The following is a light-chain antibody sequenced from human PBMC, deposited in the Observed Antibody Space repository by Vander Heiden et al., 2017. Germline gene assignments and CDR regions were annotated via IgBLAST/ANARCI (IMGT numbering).Light chain of an antibody. V-gene: IGLV1-44*01. CDR2: SDD. J-gene: IGLJ1*01. CDR1: SSNIGSNF. CDR3: AAWDDSLNGFYV. Sequence: ASETPGQRVTISCSGNSSNIGSNFVNWYQQFPGTAPKLLIYSDDQRPSGVPDRFPGSKSGTSASLGISGLQSEDEADYYCAAWDDSLNGFYVFGTGTKVTVL.